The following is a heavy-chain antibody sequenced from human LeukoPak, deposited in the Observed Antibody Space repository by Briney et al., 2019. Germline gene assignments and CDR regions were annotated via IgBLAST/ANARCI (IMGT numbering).Heavy chain of an antibody. Sequence: PGGSLRLPCAAYGLTFTNAWMSWVRQAPGKGLEWVAIVSNDGTKKYSADSVKGRFTISRDNSENTLYLQMNSLRAGDTAIYYCAKDRGIVVVPAAVPADWGQGTLVTVSS. CDR1: GLTFTNAW. CDR2: VSNDGTKK. J-gene: IGHJ4*02. CDR3: AKDRGIVVVPAAVPAD. D-gene: IGHD2-2*01. V-gene: IGHV3-30*18.